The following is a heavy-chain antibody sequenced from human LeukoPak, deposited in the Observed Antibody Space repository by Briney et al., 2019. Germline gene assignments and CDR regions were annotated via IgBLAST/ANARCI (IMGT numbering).Heavy chain of an antibody. CDR1: GGTFSSYA. CDR3: ARGYSSSSDFNYYYYMDV. Sequence: SXXVSCKASGGTFSSYAISWVRQAPGQGLEWMGRIIPIFGTANYAQKFQGRVTLTTDQSTSTAYMELSSLRSEDTAVYYCARGYSSSSDFNYYYYMDVWGKGTTVTVSS. D-gene: IGHD6-6*01. J-gene: IGHJ6*03. CDR2: IIPIFGTA. V-gene: IGHV1-69*05.